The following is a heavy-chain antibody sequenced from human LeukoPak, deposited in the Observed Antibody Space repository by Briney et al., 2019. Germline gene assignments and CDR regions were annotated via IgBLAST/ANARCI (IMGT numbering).Heavy chain of an antibody. CDR1: GYTFTSHY. CDR2: INPSGGFT. J-gene: IGHJ6*02. V-gene: IGHV1-46*01. D-gene: IGHD3-3*01. Sequence: ASVKVSCKASGYTFTSHYMHWVRQAPGQGLEWMGVINPSGGFTSYAQKLQGRVTLTRDTSTTTVYMQLSSLRSEDTAVYYCARGRNTIFGVGGIGYGMDVWGQGTTVTVSS. CDR3: ARGRNTIFGVGGIGYGMDV.